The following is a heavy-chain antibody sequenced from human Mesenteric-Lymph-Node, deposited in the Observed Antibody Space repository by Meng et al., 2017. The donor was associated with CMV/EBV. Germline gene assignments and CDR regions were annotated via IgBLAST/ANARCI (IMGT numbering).Heavy chain of an antibody. Sequence: SETLSLTCAVSGGSISSSNWWSWVRQPPGKGLEWIGEIYHSGSTNYNPSLKSRVTISVDTSKNQFSLKLSSVTAADTAVYYCARSKGSSWSAYYYGMDVWGQGTTVTVSS. CDR3: ARSKGSSWSAYYYGMDV. J-gene: IGHJ6*02. D-gene: IGHD6-13*01. V-gene: IGHV4-4*02. CDR2: IYHSGST. CDR1: GGSISSSNW.